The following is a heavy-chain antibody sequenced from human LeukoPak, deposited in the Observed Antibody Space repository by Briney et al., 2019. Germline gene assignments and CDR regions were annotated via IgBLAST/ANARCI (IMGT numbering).Heavy chain of an antibody. D-gene: IGHD6-25*01. CDR2: IFHNGNT. J-gene: IGHJ3*01. V-gene: IGHV4-4*09. CDR1: GGSIRPYY. Sequence: SETLSLTCTVSGGSIRPYYWSWIRQPPGKGLEWIGYIFHNGNTNYNPSLKSRVTILVDRSKNQFSLKLSSVTAADTAVYYCVRKAANSGAFDVWALGTMVTVSS. CDR3: VRKAANSGAFDV.